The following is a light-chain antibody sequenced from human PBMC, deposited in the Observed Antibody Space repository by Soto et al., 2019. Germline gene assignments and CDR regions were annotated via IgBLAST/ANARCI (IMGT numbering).Light chain of an antibody. CDR1: QSISSW. V-gene: IGKV1-5*01. J-gene: IGKJ1*01. CDR2: DAS. Sequence: DVQMSQSPSTLSAAGGDRVTITCRASQSISSWLAWYQQKPGKAPKLLIYDASSLESGVPSRFSGSGSGTEFTLTISSLQPDDFATYSCQQYNSYKTFGQGTKV. CDR3: QQYNSYKT.